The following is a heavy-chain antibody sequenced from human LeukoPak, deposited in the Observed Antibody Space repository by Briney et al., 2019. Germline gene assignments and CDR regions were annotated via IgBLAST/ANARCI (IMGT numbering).Heavy chain of an antibody. D-gene: IGHD1-7*01. J-gene: IGHJ4*02. CDR3: ARQDWNYVCEDY. CDR2: IYYSGST. CDR1: GGSISSSSYY. V-gene: IGHV4-39*01. Sequence: SETLSLTCTVSGGSISSSSYYWGWIRQPPGKGLEWIGSIYYSGSTYYNPSLKSRVTISVDTSKNQFSLKLSSVTAADTAVYYCARQDWNYVCEDYWGQGTLVTVSS.